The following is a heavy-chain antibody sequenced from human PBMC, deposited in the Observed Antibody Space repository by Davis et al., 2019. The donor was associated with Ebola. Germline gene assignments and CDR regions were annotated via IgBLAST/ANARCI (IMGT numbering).Heavy chain of an antibody. CDR3: ARAPSGP. J-gene: IGHJ5*02. CDR2: ISGSGGNT. D-gene: IGHD3-10*01. V-gene: IGHV3-23*01. Sequence: PGGSLRLSCGASGFTFSSFAMSWVRQAPGKGLEWVAAISGSGGNTYYADSVKGRFTISRDNSKNTLYLQMNSLRAEDTAVYYCARAPSGPLGQGILVTVSS. CDR1: GFTFSSFA.